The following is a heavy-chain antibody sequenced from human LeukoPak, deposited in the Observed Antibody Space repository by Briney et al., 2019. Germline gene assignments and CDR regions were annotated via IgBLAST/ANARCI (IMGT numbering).Heavy chain of an antibody. CDR3: ARVKRGFGDPYSYFDY. D-gene: IGHD3-16*01. CDR1: GFNLSDYW. V-gene: IGHV3-74*01. CDR2: INRDGSSA. J-gene: IGHJ4*02. Sequence: GGTLRFSCRASGFNLSDYWMHWVRQAPGVRLLWVSRINRDGSSAGYADFVKGRSTISRDNSKNALAMQLDSLTVEDTGVYYCARVKRGFGDPYSYFDYWGQGLLVTVSS.